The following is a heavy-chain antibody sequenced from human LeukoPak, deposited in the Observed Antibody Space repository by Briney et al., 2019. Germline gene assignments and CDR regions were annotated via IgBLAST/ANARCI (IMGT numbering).Heavy chain of an antibody. CDR3: ARCSLCGGYCSSTSCYRSLLSYFDY. J-gene: IGHJ4*02. Sequence: GSSVKVSCKASGGTFSSYAISWVRQAPGQGLEWMGGIIPIFGTANYAQKFQGRVTITTDESTSTAYMELSRLRSDDTAVYYCARCSLCGGYCSSTSCYRSLLSYFDYWGQGTLVTVSS. D-gene: IGHD2-2*01. V-gene: IGHV1-69*05. CDR1: GGTFSSYA. CDR2: IIPIFGTA.